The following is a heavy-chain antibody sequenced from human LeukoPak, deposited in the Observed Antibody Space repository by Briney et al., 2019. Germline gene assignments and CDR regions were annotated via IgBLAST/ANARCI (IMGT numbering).Heavy chain of an antibody. J-gene: IGHJ4*02. V-gene: IGHV1-8*01. Sequence: ASVKVSCKASGYTFTNHDINWVRQASGQGLEWMGWMNPNSGNTGYAQKFQGRVTMTRNTSISTAYMELSSLRSEDTAVYYCARGLNDYVWGSYRSTGDYWGQGTLVTVSS. D-gene: IGHD3-16*02. CDR1: GYTFTNHD. CDR3: ARGLNDYVWGSYRSTGDY. CDR2: MNPNSGNT.